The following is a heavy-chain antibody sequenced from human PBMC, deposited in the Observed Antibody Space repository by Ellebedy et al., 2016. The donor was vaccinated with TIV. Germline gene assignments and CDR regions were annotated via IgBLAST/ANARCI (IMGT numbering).Heavy chain of an antibody. CDR2: IRYDGSDE. J-gene: IGHJ5*02. CDR1: GFTFHSYG. CDR3: AKVLFAFGEFESPFDP. D-gene: IGHD3-10*01. Sequence: PGGSLRLSCAASGFTFHSYGMHWVRQAPGKGLEWVTFIRYDGSDEYYADSVKGRFTVSRDNSKNTLTLQMNGLRPDDTAVYYCAKVLFAFGEFESPFDPWGQGTLVIVSS. V-gene: IGHV3-30*02.